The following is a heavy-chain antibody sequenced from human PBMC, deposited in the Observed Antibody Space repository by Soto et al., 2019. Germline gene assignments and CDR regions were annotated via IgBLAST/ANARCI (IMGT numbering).Heavy chain of an antibody. CDR1: GGSFSGYY. CDR3: AGGNCSGGSCLDY. Sequence: SETLSLTGAVYGGSFSGYYWSWIRQPPGKGLEWIGEINHSGSTNYNPSLKSRVTISVDTSKNQFSLKLSSVTAADTAVYYCAGGNCSGGSCLDYWGQGTRVTVSS. J-gene: IGHJ4*02. CDR2: INHSGST. V-gene: IGHV4-34*01. D-gene: IGHD2-15*01.